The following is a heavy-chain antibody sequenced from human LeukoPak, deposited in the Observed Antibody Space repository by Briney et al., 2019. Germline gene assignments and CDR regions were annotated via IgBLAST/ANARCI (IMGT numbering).Heavy chain of an antibody. CDR2: IIPILGIA. D-gene: IGHD3-9*01. Sequence: GSSVKVSCKASGGTFSSYAISWVRQAPGQGLEWMGRIIPILGIANYAQKFQGRVTITADKSTSTAYMELSSLRAEDTAVYYCARVFDDILTGYGMDVWGQGTTVTVSS. CDR3: ARVFDDILTGYGMDV. J-gene: IGHJ6*02. CDR1: GGTFSSYA. V-gene: IGHV1-69*04.